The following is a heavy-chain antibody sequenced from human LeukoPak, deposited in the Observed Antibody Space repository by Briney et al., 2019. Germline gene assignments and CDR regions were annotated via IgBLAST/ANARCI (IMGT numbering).Heavy chain of an antibody. CDR3: ARTKYYGSGTASHNWFDP. CDR1: GGSISSYY. D-gene: IGHD3-10*01. V-gene: IGHV4-59*01. J-gene: IGHJ5*02. CDR2: IYYSGST. Sequence: SETLSLTCTVSGGSISSYYWSWIRQPPGKGLEWIGYIYYSGSTNYNPSLKSRVTISVDTSKNQFSLKLSSVTAADTAVYYCARTKYYGSGTASHNWFDPWGQGTLVTVSS.